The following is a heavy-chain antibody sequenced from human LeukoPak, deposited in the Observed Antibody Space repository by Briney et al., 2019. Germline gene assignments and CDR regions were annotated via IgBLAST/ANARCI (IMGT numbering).Heavy chain of an antibody. CDR3: ASSGQQWLVRFCDY. J-gene: IGHJ4*02. CDR2: ISYDGSNK. CDR1: GFTFSSYG. V-gene: IGHV3-30*19. Sequence: GGSLRLSCAASGFTFSSYGMHWVRQAPGKGLEWVAVISYDGSNKYYADSVKGRFTISRDNSKNTLYLQMNSLRAEDTAVYYCASSGQQWLVRFCDYWGQGTLVTVSS. D-gene: IGHD6-19*01.